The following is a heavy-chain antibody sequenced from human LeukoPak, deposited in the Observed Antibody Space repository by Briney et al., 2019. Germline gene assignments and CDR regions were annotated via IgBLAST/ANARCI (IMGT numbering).Heavy chain of an antibody. J-gene: IGHJ4*02. CDR3: AKRLRGGNSEGFDY. CDR1: GFTFSSYA. CDR2: ISGSGGST. Sequence: TGGSLRLSCAASGFTFSSYAMSWVRQAPGKGLEWVSAISGSGGSTYYADSVKGRFTISRDNSKNTLYLQMNSLRAEDTAVYYCAKRLRGGNSEGFDYWGQGTLVTVSS. D-gene: IGHD4-23*01. V-gene: IGHV3-23*01.